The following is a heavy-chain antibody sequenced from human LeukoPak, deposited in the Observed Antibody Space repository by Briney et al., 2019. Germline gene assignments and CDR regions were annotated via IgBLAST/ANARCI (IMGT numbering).Heavy chain of an antibody. D-gene: IGHD6-13*01. CDR1: GGSFSGYY. CDR3: ARGIAAAVPFDY. Sequence: PSETLSLTCAVYGGSFSGYYWSWICQPPGKGLEWIGEINHSGSTNYNPSLKSRVTISVDTSKNQFSLKLSSVTAADTAVYYCARGIAAAVPFDYWGQGTLVTVSS. J-gene: IGHJ4*02. CDR2: INHSGST. V-gene: IGHV4-34*01.